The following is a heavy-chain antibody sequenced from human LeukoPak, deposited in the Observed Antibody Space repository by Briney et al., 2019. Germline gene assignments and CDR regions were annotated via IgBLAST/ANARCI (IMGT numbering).Heavy chain of an antibody. D-gene: IGHD6-19*01. CDR1: GYIFTNHG. CDR2: ISGYNGNT. J-gene: IGHJ4*02. CDR3: AREKGSGWYFFDS. V-gene: IGHV1-18*01. Sequence: ASVKVSCKASGYIFTNHGISWVRQAPGQGLEWMGWISGYNGNTNYAEKVQGRVTMTADTSSITVYMELRSLTSDDTAMYYCAREKGSGWYFFDSWGQGTPVTVSS.